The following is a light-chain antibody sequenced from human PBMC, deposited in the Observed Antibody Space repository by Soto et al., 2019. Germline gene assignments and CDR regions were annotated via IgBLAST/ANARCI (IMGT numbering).Light chain of an antibody. J-gene: IGKJ5*01. CDR2: GAS. Sequence: EVVMTQSPATLSVSPGERATLSCRASQSVSDNLAWYQQKPGQAPRLLIYGASTRATGIPARFSGSGSGTEFTLTINSLQSEDCAVYYCQQYNNWPPITFGQGTRLEIK. CDR3: QQYNNWPPIT. CDR1: QSVSDN. V-gene: IGKV3-15*01.